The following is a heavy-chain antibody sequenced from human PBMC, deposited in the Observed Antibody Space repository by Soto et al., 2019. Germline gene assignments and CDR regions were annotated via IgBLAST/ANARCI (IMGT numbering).Heavy chain of an antibody. CDR3: TGPYPYYFDT. CDR1: GGSFSTYY. V-gene: IGHV4-34*01. J-gene: IGHJ4*02. CDR2: INHSGNT. Sequence: QVQLQQWGAGLLKPSETLSLTCTVYGGSFSTYYWSWIRQPPGKGLEWIGEINHSGNTNYNPSLMGRSTLSFDPSEIQFSLELSSATAADTAVYYCTGPYPYYFDTWGQGPLVTVSS.